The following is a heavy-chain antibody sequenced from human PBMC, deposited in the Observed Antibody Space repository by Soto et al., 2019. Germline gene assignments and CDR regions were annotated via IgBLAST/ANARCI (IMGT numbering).Heavy chain of an antibody. CDR1: GFTFSNYE. J-gene: IGHJ3*02. CDR2: ISSRSSTI. D-gene: IGHD5-12*01. Sequence: EVQLVESGGGLVQPGGSLRLSCATSGFTFSNYEMNWVCQTPGKGLEWISYISSRSSTIYYADSLKGRFTISRDNAKNSLYLQMNSLGAEDTAIYYCARDRGYSAYGAGNDAFDIWGQGTMVTVSS. V-gene: IGHV3-48*03. CDR3: ARDRGYSAYGAGNDAFDI.